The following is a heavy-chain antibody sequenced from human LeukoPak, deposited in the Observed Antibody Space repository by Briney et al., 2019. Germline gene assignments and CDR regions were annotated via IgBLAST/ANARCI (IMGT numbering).Heavy chain of an antibody. CDR3: AKDNYGGIFAS. D-gene: IGHD4-17*01. CDR2: ISDTVRDT. Sequence: GGSLRLSCAASGFTFSAYGMSWVRQAPGKGLEWVSHISDTVRDTWYANSVKGRFIISRDHSRDTVYLQMSSLRPEDTALYFCAKDNYGGIFASWGQGTLVTVSS. V-gene: IGHV3-23*01. CDR1: GFTFSAYG. J-gene: IGHJ4*02.